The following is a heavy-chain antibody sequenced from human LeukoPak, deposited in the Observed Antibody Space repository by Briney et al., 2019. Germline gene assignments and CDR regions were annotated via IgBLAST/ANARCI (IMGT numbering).Heavy chain of an antibody. V-gene: IGHV4-59*01. CDR2: IYYSGST. CDR3: ARVDGPGLYYYYGMDV. J-gene: IGHJ6*04. CDR1: GGSISSYY. Sequence: PSETLSLTCTVSGGSISSYYWSWIRQPPGKGLEWIGYIYYSGSTNYNPSLKSRVTISVDTSKNQFSLKLSSVTAADTAVYYCARVDGPGLYYYYGMDVWGKGTTVTASS.